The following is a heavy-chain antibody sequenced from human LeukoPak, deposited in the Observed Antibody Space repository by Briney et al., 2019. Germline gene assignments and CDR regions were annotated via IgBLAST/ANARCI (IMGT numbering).Heavy chain of an antibody. CDR3: AEDGIRYCSSTSCPAQYYGVDV. Sequence: GGSLRLSCAASGFIFSSNWMSWVRQAPGKGLELVANIKEDGREKYYVDSVKGRFTISRDNAKNSLYLQTNSLRAEDTALFFRAEDGIRYCSSTSCPAQYYGVDVWGKGTTVTVSS. CDR2: IKEDGREK. V-gene: IGHV3-7*03. D-gene: IGHD2-2*01. CDR1: GFIFSSNW. J-gene: IGHJ6*04.